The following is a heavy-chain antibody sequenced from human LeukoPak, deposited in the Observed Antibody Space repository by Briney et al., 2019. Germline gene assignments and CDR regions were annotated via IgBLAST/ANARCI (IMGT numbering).Heavy chain of an antibody. Sequence: ASVKVSCKASGYRVTDYYIHWLRQAPGHGLEWMGWIDPRTGDTHYAQQFRDRFSLTRYTSNSTAYMDLSRLTSDYTAIYFCAKDWEMRYWQGGFDSWGQGTLLTVSS. J-gene: IGHJ4*02. V-gene: IGHV1-2*02. CDR3: AKDWEMRYWQGGFDS. CDR2: IDPRTGDT. D-gene: IGHD2-15*01. CDR1: GYRVTDYY.